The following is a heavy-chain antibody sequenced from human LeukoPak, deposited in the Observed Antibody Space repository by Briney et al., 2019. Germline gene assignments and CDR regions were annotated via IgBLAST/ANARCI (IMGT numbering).Heavy chain of an antibody. CDR2: VSYDGSDK. D-gene: IGHD6-13*01. Sequence: PGRSLRLSCAASGFAFSYYGMHWVRHAPDKGLEWVAVVSYDGSDKYYADSVKGRFTISRDNSKNTLYLQMNSLRADDAAVYHCASPRDPSTWYENYFQHWGQGTLVTVSS. V-gene: IGHV3-30*03. J-gene: IGHJ1*01. CDR1: GFAFSYYG. CDR3: ASPRDPSTWYENYFQH.